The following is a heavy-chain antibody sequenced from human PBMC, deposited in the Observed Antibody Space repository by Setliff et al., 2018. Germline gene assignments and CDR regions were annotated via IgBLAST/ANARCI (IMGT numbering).Heavy chain of an antibody. J-gene: IGHJ4*02. Sequence: SETLSLTCTVSGGSSSSHYWSWIRQPPGKGLEWIGYIYYSGSTNYNPSLKSRVTISVDTSKNQFSLRLSSVTAADAAVYFCARESATIGEFPLYYFDKWGQGIPVTVSS. CDR3: ARESATIGEFPLYYFDK. D-gene: IGHD3-10*01. CDR1: GGSSSSHY. V-gene: IGHV4-59*11. CDR2: IYYSGST.